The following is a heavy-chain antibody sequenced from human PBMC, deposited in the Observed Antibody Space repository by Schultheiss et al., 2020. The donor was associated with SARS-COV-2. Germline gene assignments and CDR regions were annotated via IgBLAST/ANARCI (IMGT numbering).Heavy chain of an antibody. D-gene: IGHD3-3*01. V-gene: IGHV3-48*02. CDR3: ARNYDFWCGYWPEGVDY. CDR2: ISSSSSTI. J-gene: IGHJ4*02. CDR1: GFTFSSYS. Sequence: GGSLRLSCAASGFTFSSYSMNWVRQAPGKGLEWVSYISSSSSTIYYADSVKGRFTISRDNAKNSLYLQMNSLRDEDTAVYYCARNYDFWCGYWPEGVDYWGQGTLVTVSS.